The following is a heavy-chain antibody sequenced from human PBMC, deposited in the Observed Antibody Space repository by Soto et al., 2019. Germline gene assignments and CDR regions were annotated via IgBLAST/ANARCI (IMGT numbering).Heavy chain of an antibody. J-gene: IGHJ4*02. D-gene: IGHD3-10*01. Sequence: QLQLQESGPGLVKPSETLSLTCTVSGGSISSSSFHWGWIRQPPGKGLEWIGSIFYSGSTHYNPSLKSRVTISVDTSKNQFSLKLSSVSAAGTAVYYCARLGGSGFDYWGQGTLVTVSS. V-gene: IGHV4-39*01. CDR2: IFYSGST. CDR3: ARLGGSGFDY. CDR1: GGSISSSSFH.